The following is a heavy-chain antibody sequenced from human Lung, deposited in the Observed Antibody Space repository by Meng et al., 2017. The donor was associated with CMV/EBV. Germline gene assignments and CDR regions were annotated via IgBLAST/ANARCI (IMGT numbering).Heavy chain of an antibody. D-gene: IGHD3-3*01. J-gene: IGHJ6*04. CDR1: GFRFSSYE. V-gene: IGHV3-48*03. CDR3: ARESGPMGGNYYYGLDV. Sequence: GESLKISCAASGFRFSSYEINWVRQTPGKGLEWVSYISGSGDTTNYADSVKGRFTISRDNAKNSLYLQMNSLRTEDTAVYYCARESGPMGGNYYYGLDVWGKGTXVTVSS. CDR2: ISGSGDTT.